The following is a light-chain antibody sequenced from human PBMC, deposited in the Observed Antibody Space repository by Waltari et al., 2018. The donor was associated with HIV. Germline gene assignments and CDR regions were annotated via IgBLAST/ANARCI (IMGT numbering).Light chain of an antibody. V-gene: IGKV1-9*01. CDR2: TAS. CDR1: EGISRF. CDR3: QQFKSYPFT. Sequence: DIHLTQSPAYLSASVGDRVTLTCRASEGISRFLAWYQHEPGKAPKLLIYTASTLQSGVPSRFSGSGSATEFTLTVTSLQPEDFATYYCQQFKSYPFTFGQGTELGIK. J-gene: IGKJ2*01.